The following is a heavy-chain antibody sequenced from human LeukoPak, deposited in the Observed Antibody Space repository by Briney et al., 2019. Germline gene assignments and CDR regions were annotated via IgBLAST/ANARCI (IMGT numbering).Heavy chain of an antibody. J-gene: IGHJ4*02. CDR2: IKQDGSEK. CDR1: GFTFRSYW. Sequence: PGGSLRLSCAASGFTFRSYWMSWVRQAPGKGLEWVANIKQDGSEKYYVDSAKGRFTISRGNAKNFLFLEMNSLRDEDTAVYYCARDKRQKSGPKKYFEYWGQGTLVTVSS. V-gene: IGHV3-7*01. D-gene: IGHD3-10*01. CDR3: ARDKRQKSGPKKYFEY.